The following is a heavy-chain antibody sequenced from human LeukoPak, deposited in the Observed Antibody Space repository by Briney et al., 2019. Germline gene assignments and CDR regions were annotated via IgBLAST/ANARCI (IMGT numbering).Heavy chain of an antibody. CDR3: ARDGEYRSSVNWFDP. J-gene: IGHJ5*02. D-gene: IGHD6-13*01. CDR2: INTGNGNT. V-gene: IGHV1-3*04. Sequence: ASVKVSCKASGCTFTNYAMHWVRQAPGQRLEWMGWINTGNGNTKYSQKFQGRVTITRDTSASTAYMDLSSLRSEDTAVYYCARDGEYRSSVNWFDPWGQGTLVTVSS. CDR1: GCTFTNYA.